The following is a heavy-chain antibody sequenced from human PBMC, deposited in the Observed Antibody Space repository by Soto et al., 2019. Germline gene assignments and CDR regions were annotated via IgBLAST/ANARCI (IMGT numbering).Heavy chain of an antibody. CDR2: ISAYNGNT. J-gene: IGHJ6*03. CDR3: AIHLTIFGVDYYMDV. V-gene: IGHV1-18*01. Sequence: ASVKVSCKASGYTFTSYGISWVRQAPGQGLEWMGWISAYNGNTNYAQKLQGRVTMTTDTSTSTVYMELRSLRSEDTAVYYCAIHLTIFGVDYYMDVWGKGTTVTVSS. CDR1: GYTFTSYG. D-gene: IGHD3-3*01.